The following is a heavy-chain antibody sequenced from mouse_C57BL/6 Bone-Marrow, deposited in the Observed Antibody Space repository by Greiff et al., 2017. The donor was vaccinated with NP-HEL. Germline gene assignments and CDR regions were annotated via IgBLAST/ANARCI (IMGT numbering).Heavy chain of an antibody. CDR1: GYTFTSYG. Sequence: QVQLQQSGAELARPGASVKLSCKASGYTFTSYGVSWVKQRTGQGLEWIGEIYPRSGNTYYNEKFKGKATLTADKSSSTAYMELRSLTSEDSAVYFCARAGALSMDYWGQGTSVTVSS. V-gene: IGHV1-81*01. D-gene: IGHD1-1*02. CDR3: ARAGALSMDY. CDR2: IYPRSGNT. J-gene: IGHJ4*01.